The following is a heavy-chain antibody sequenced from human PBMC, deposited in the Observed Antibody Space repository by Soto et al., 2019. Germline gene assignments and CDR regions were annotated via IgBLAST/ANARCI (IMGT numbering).Heavy chain of an antibody. J-gene: IGHJ5*02. Sequence: SVKVSCKASGGTFSSYSISWVLQAPGQGLEWMGGIIPIFGTANYAQKFQGRVTITADKSTSTAYMELSSLRSEDTAVYYCARDLWGNYYDSSGYINWFDPWGQGTLVTVSS. CDR1: GGTFSSYS. CDR3: ARDLWGNYYDSSGYINWFDP. CDR2: IIPIFGTA. V-gene: IGHV1-69*06. D-gene: IGHD3-22*01.